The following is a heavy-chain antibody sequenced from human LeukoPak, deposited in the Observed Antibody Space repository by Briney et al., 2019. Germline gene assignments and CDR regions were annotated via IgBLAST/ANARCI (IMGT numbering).Heavy chain of an antibody. CDR2: INPNSGGT. CDR3: ARDYRSPTDYVWGTYRYMGEFDI. Sequence: ASVKVSCKASGYTFTGYYMHWVRQAPGQGLEWMGWINPNSGGTNYAQKFQGRVTMTRDTSISTAYMELSRLRSDDTAVYYCARDYRSPTDYVWGTYRYMGEFDIWGQGTMVTVSS. J-gene: IGHJ3*02. V-gene: IGHV1-2*02. D-gene: IGHD3-16*02. CDR1: GYTFTGYY.